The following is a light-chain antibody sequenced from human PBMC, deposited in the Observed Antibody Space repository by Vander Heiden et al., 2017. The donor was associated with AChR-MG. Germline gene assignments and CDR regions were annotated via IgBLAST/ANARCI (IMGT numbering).Light chain of an antibody. V-gene: IGKV1-9*01. CDR1: QRISIY. CDR3: QQLNDFPFT. CDR2: DAS. J-gene: IGKJ3*01. Sequence: DIQLTQSPSFLSASVGDRVTITCRASQRISIYLAWYQQKPGRPPKLLIYDASTRQSGVPSRFSGSGSGTEFTLTISGLQAEDVAAYYCQQLNDFPFTFGPGTKVHIK.